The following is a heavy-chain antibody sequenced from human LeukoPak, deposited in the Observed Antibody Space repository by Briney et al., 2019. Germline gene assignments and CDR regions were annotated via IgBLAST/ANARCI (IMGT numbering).Heavy chain of an antibody. J-gene: IGHJ6*02. CDR2: ISYDGSNK. V-gene: IGHV3-30*18. CDR1: GFTFSSYG. D-gene: IGHD1-26*01. Sequence: GGSLRLSCAASGFTFSSYGVHWVRQAPGKGLEWVAVISYDGSNKYYADSVKGRFPISRDNSKNTLYLQMNSLRAEDTAVYYCAKSVTWKLPCSDGMDVWGQGTTVTVSS. CDR3: AKSVTWKLPCSDGMDV.